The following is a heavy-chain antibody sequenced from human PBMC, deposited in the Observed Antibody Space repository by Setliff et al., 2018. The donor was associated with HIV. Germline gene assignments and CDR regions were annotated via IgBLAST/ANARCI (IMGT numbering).Heavy chain of an antibody. CDR1: GYDFATYW. CDR3: VRPLVIAFDTSDI. CDR2: LYPSDSDA. V-gene: IGHV5-51*01. Sequence: GESLKISCKASGYDFATYWIGWVRQMPGKGLGWMGVLYPSDSDAIYSPTFQGRVTISADKATNTAYLQWASLKSSDTAIYYCVRPLVIAFDTSDIWGQGTMVT. J-gene: IGHJ3*02. D-gene: IGHD3-9*01.